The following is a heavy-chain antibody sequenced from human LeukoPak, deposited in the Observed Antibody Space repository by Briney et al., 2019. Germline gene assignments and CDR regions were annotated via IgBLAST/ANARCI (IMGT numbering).Heavy chain of an antibody. J-gene: IGHJ4*02. Sequence: ASVKVSCKASGGTFSSYAISWVRQAPGQGLEWMGRIIPILGIANYAQKFQGRVTITADKSTSTAYMELSSLRSEDTAVYYCARAKYYYDSSGPPSGFDYWGQGTLVTVSS. CDR1: GGTFSSYA. CDR2: IIPILGIA. D-gene: IGHD3-22*01. CDR3: ARAKYYYDSSGPPSGFDY. V-gene: IGHV1-69*04.